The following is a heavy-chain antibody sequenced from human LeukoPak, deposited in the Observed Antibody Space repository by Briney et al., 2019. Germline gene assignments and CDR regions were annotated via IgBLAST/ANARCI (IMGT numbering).Heavy chain of an antibody. D-gene: IGHD2-21*02. CDR2: ISGSGGST. CDR3: AKDPSVVVTATLDY. V-gene: IGHV3-23*01. CDR1: GFTFSSYA. Sequence: GGSLRLSCAASGFTFSSYAMSWVRQAPGKWLEWVSAISGSGGSTYYADSVKGRFTISRDNSKNTLYLQMNSLTAEDTAVYYCAKDPSVVVTATLDYWGQGTLVTVSS. J-gene: IGHJ4*02.